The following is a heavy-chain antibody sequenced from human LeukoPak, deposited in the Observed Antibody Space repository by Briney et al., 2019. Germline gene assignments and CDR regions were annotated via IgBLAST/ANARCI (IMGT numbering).Heavy chain of an antibody. CDR3: ARAYSERYGLGYYYMDV. D-gene: IGHD1-26*01. J-gene: IGHJ6*03. V-gene: IGHV3-21*01. CDR1: GFTFSTYS. CDR2: ISSSSSYI. Sequence: GGSLRLSCAASGFTFSTYSMNWVRQAPGKGLEWVSSISSSSSYIYYADSVKGRFTISRNNAKKSVYLQMNSLRAEDTAVYYCARAYSERYGLGYYYMDVWGKGTTVTISS.